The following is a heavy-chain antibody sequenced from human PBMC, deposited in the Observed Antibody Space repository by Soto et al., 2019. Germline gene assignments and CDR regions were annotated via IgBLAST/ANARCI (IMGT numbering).Heavy chain of an antibody. V-gene: IGHV1-69*01. J-gene: IGHJ4*02. CDR2: IIPIFGTA. D-gene: IGHD3-10*01. Sequence: VQLVQSGAEVKKPGSSVKVSCKASGGTFSSYAISWVRQAPGQGLEWMGGIIPIFGTANYAQKFQGRVTITADESTSTAYMELSSLRSEDTAVYYCARVVEAYYYGSGSYENWGQGTLVTVSS. CDR3: ARVVEAYYYGSGSYEN. CDR1: GGTFSSYA.